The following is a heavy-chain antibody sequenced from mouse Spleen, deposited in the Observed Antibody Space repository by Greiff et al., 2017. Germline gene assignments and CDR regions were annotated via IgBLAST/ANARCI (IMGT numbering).Heavy chain of an antibody. CDR1: GFSLTSYG. J-gene: IGHJ4*01. CDR2: IWSGGST. CDR3: ARKIYDGPYYYAMDY. Sequence: QVQLQQSGPGLVPPSQSLSITCTVSGFSLTSYGVHWVRQSPGKGLEWLGVIWSGGSTDYNAAFISRLSISKDNSKSQVFFKMNSLQANDTAIYYCARKIYDGPYYYAMDYWGQGTSVTVSS. V-gene: IGHV2-2*02. D-gene: IGHD2-3*01.